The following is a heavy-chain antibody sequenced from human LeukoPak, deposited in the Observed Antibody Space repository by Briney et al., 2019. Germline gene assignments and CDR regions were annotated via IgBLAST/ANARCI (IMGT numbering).Heavy chain of an antibody. CDR1: GFTFSSYA. V-gene: IGHV3-30-3*01. J-gene: IGHJ6*02. Sequence: PGRSLRLSCAASGFTFSSYAMHWVRQAPGKGLEWVAVISYDGSNKYYADSVKGRFTISRDNAKNSLYLQMNSLRAEDTAVYYCAQSGHSSSLGLLGMDVWGQGTTVTVSS. CDR3: AQSGHSSSLGLLGMDV. D-gene: IGHD6-13*01. CDR2: ISYDGSNK.